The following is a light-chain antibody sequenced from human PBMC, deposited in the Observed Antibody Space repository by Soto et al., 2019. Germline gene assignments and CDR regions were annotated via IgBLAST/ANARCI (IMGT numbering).Light chain of an antibody. CDR3: ASWDDSLKEGV. CDR1: SSDVGGYNY. CDR2: EVS. V-gene: IGLV2-14*01. Sequence: QSALTQPASVSGSPGQSITISCTGTSSDVGGYNYVSWYQQHPGKAPKLMIYEVSNRPSGVPDRFSGSKSGTSASLAISGLQSEDEAGYYCASWDDSLKEGVFGGGTKLTVL. J-gene: IGLJ2*01.